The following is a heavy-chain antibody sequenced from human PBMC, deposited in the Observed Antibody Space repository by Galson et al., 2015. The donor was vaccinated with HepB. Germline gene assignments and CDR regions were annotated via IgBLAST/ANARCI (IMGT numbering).Heavy chain of an antibody. CDR2: ISYDGSNK. J-gene: IGHJ3*02. V-gene: IGHV3-30*18. D-gene: IGHD2-15*01. Sequence: SLRLSCAASGFTFSSYGMHWVRQAPGKGLEWVAVISYDGSNKYYADSVKGRFTISRDNSKNTLYLQMNSLRAEDTAVYYCAKTLVVVAATLGLDAFDIWGQGTMVTVSS. CDR3: AKTLVVVAATLGLDAFDI. CDR1: GFTFSSYG.